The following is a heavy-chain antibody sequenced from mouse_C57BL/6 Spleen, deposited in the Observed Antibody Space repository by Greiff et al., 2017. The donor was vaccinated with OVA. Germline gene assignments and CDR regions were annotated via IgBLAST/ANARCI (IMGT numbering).Heavy chain of an antibody. D-gene: IGHD2-3*01. CDR2: IDPSDSET. CDR1: GYTFTSYW. Sequence: QVQLQQPGAELVRPGSSVKLSCKASGYTFTSYWMHWVKQRPIQGLEWIGNIDPSDSETHYNQKFKDKATLTVDKSASTAYMQLSSLTSEDSAVYYCARDDIYDGYSPFDYWGQGTTLTVSS. CDR3: ARDDIYDGYSPFDY. V-gene: IGHV1-52*01. J-gene: IGHJ2*01.